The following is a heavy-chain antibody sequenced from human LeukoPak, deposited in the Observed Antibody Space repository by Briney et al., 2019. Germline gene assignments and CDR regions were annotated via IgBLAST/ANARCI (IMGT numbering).Heavy chain of an antibody. V-gene: IGHV3-23*01. J-gene: IGHJ6*03. CDR3: AKRYRRDCSSTSCYAGYYYYYMDV. CDR2: ISGSGGST. CDR1: GFTFSSYA. Sequence: GGSLRLSCAASGFTFSSYAMSWVRQAPGKGLEWVSAISGSGGSTYYADSVKGRFTISGDNSKNTLYLQMNSLRAEDTAVYYCAKRYRRDCSSTSCYAGYYYYYMDVWGKGTTVTVSS. D-gene: IGHD2-2*01.